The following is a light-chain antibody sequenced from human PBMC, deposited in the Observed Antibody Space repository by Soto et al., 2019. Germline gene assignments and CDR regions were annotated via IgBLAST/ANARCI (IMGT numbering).Light chain of an antibody. J-gene: IGLJ3*02. CDR1: SSDVGGYNY. CDR2: VVS. Sequence: QSALTQPASVSGSPGQSITISCTGTSSDVGGYNYVSWFQQHPGKAPKLMIYVVSNRPSGISNRFSGSKSGNTASLTISGRRAENEADYFCSSYTTSSSWVFGGGTKLTVL. CDR3: SSYTTSSSWV. V-gene: IGLV2-14*01.